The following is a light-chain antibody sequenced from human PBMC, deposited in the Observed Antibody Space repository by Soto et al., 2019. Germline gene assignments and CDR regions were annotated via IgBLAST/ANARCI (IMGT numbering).Light chain of an antibody. CDR3: SSYSSSSTLVI. CDR1: DSDVGGYSF. CDR2: EVS. V-gene: IGLV2-14*01. J-gene: IGLJ2*01. Sequence: QSALTQPASESGSPGQSITISCTGTDSDVGGYSFVSWYQHHPGKGPKLIIYEVSNRPSGVSNRFSGSKSGNTASLTISGLQAEDEADYYCSSYSSSSTLVIFGGGTKLTVL.